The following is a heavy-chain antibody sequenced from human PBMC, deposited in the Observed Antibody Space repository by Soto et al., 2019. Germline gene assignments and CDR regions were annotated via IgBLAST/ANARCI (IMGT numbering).Heavy chain of an antibody. J-gene: IGHJ3*02. CDR2: IYYSGST. Sequence: PSETLSLTCTVSGGSISSYYWSWIRQPPGKGLDWIGYIYYSGSTNYNPSLKSRVTISVDTSKNQFSLKLSSVTAADTAVYYCAREYCSGGSCYSKFPYAFDIWGQGTMVTVSS. D-gene: IGHD2-15*01. V-gene: IGHV4-59*12. CDR1: GGSISSYY. CDR3: AREYCSGGSCYSKFPYAFDI.